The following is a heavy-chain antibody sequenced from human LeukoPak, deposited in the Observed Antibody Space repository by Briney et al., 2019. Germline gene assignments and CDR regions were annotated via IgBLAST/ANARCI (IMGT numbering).Heavy chain of an antibody. CDR2: ISWNSGSI. CDR1: GFTFDHYA. CDR3: AKDMAGSFYYLDY. V-gene: IGHV3-9*01. D-gene: IGHD2-15*01. J-gene: IGHJ4*02. Sequence: GGSLRLSCVASGFTFDHYAIHWVRQAPGKGLEWVSGISWNSGSIGYADSVKGRFTISRDNAKNSLYLQMNSLRAEDTALYYCAKDMAGSFYYLDYWGQGTLVTVSS.